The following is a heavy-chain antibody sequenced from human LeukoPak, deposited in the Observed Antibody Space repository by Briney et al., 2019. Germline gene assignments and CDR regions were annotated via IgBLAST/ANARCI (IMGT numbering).Heavy chain of an antibody. CDR1: GFTFSHFA. J-gene: IGHJ4*02. CDR2: ISYDGSNK. Sequence: PGGSPRLSCAASGFTFSHFAMSWVRQAPGKGLEWVAVISYDGSNKYYADSVKGRFTISRDNSKNTLYLQMNSLRAEDTAVYYCAKGEQWQLELWGGDYWGQGTLVTVSS. D-gene: IGHD6-19*01. CDR3: AKGEQWQLELWGGDY. V-gene: IGHV3-30*18.